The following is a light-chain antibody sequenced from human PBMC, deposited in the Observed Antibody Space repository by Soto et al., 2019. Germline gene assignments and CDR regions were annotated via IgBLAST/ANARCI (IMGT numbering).Light chain of an antibody. Sequence: DIQMNHSPSSLFASVGDRVTITCQASQDISNYLNWYQQKPGKAPKLLIYDASSLESGVPSRFSGSGFGTEFTLTISSLQPDDFATYYCQQYNSYSGTFGQGTKVDIK. CDR3: QQYNSYSGT. CDR2: DAS. V-gene: IGKV1-5*01. CDR1: QDISNY. J-gene: IGKJ1*01.